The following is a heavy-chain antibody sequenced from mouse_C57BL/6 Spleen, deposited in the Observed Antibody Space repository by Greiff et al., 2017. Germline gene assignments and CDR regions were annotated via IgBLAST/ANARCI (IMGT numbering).Heavy chain of an antibody. V-gene: IGHV1-72*01. J-gene: IGHJ1*03. CDR3: ARLSDYGSSYGYFDV. CDR2: IDPNRGGT. Sequence: VQLQQPGAELVKPGASVKLSCKASGYTFTSYWMHWVKQRPGRGLEWIGRIDPNRGGTKYNEKFKSKATLTVDKPSSTAYMQISSLTSEDSAVYYCARLSDYGSSYGYFDVWGTGTTVTVSS. CDR1: GYTFTSYW. D-gene: IGHD1-1*01.